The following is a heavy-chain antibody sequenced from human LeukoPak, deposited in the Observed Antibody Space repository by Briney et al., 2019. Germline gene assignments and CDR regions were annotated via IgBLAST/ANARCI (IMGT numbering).Heavy chain of an antibody. CDR1: GGSISSHY. D-gene: IGHD6-13*01. CDR3: ARVRDEYSSSWYYYYYMDV. J-gene: IGHJ6*03. CDR2: IYYSGST. Sequence: SETLSLTCTVSGGSISSHYWSWIRQPPGKGLEWIGYIYYSGSTNYNPSLKSRVTISVDTSKNQFSLKLSSVTAADTAVYYCARVRDEYSSSWYYYYYMDVWGKGTTVTVSS. V-gene: IGHV4-59*11.